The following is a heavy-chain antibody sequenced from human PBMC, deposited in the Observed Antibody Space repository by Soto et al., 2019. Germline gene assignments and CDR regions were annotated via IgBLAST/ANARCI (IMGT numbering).Heavy chain of an antibody. Sequence: SVKVSCKASGGTFSSYAISWVRQAPGLGLEWMGGIIPIFGTANYAQKFQGRVTITADESTSTAYMELSSLRSEDTAVYYCARGGTVGRLDYYYYGMDVWGQGTTVTVSS. CDR3: ARGGTVGRLDYYYYGMDV. CDR1: GGTFSSYA. J-gene: IGHJ6*02. V-gene: IGHV1-69*13. D-gene: IGHD4-4*01. CDR2: IIPIFGTA.